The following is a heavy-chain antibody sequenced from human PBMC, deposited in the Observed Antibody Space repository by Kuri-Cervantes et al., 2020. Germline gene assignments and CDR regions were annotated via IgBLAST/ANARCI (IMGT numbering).Heavy chain of an antibody. V-gene: IGHV4-31*03. D-gene: IGHD3-10*01. Sequence: SETLSLTCTVSGGSISSGGYYWSWIRQHPGKGLEWIGYIYYSGSTYYNPSLKSRVTISVDTSKNQFSLKLSSVTAADTAVYYCARGEMVRGVIITSGYYYGMDVWGQGTTVTVFS. J-gene: IGHJ6*02. CDR2: IYYSGST. CDR1: GGSISSGGYY. CDR3: ARGEMVRGVIITSGYYYGMDV.